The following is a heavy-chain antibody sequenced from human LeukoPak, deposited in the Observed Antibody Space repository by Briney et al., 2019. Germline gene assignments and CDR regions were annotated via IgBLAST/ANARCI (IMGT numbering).Heavy chain of an antibody. CDR2: IYPSGTT. CDR1: DGSITSYY. V-gene: IGHV4-4*07. Sequence: PSETLSLTCTVSDGSITSYYWSWIRQPAGKGLEWIGRIYPSGTTYYNPSLKSRVTMSVDTSKNQFSLRLTSVTAADTAVYYCARHLSLWFGDLYFFDYWGQGTLVTVSS. CDR3: ARHLSLWFGDLYFFDY. D-gene: IGHD3-10*01. J-gene: IGHJ4*02.